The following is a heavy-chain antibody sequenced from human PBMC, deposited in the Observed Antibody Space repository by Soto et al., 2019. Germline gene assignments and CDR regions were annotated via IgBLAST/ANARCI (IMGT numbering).Heavy chain of an antibody. CDR2: ISAYNGNT. J-gene: IGHJ1*01. D-gene: IGHD2-15*01. V-gene: IGHV1-18*01. CDR1: GYTFTSYG. CDR3: ARDSPRYCSGGSCYPADFQH. Sequence: ASVKVSCKASGYTFTSYGISWVRQAPGQGLEWMGWISAYNGNTNYAQKLQGRVTMTTDTSTSTAYMELRSLRSDDTAVYYCARDSPRYCSGGSCYPADFQHWGQGTLVTVSS.